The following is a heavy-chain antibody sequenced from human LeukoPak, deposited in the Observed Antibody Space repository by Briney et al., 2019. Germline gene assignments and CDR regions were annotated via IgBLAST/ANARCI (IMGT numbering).Heavy chain of an antibody. CDR1: VFTFSSYW. Sequence: GGSLRLTCAASVFTFSSYWMSWVRQAPGKGLEWVAKIKQDGSEKYYVDSVKGRFTISRDNAKNSLYLQMNSLRAEDTAVYYCARARPMEDDYWGQGTLVTVSS. CDR2: IKQDGSEK. D-gene: IGHD3-10*01. J-gene: IGHJ4*02. V-gene: IGHV3-7*01. CDR3: ARARPMEDDY.